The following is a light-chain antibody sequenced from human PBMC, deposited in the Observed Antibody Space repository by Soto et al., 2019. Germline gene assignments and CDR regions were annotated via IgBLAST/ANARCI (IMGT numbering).Light chain of an antibody. CDR3: QQYSNWPPWT. Sequence: EIVMTQSPATLSVSPGXRATLSCRASQSVSSNLAWYQQKPGQAPRLLIYGASTRATGIPARFSGSGSGTEFTLTISSLQSEDFAVYYCQQYSNWPPWTFGQGTKVDNK. V-gene: IGKV3-15*01. CDR1: QSVSSN. J-gene: IGKJ1*01. CDR2: GAS.